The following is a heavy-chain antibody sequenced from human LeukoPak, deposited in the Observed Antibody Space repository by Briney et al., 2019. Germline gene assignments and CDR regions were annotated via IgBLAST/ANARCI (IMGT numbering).Heavy chain of an antibody. Sequence: GASVKVSCKVSGYTLTELSMHWVRQAPGKGLEWMGGFDPEDGETIYAQKFQGRVTITRNTSISTAYMELSSLRSEDTAVYYCARGLLAARLSYYYYYMDVWGKGTTVTVSS. D-gene: IGHD6-6*01. V-gene: IGHV1-24*01. CDR1: GYTLTELS. CDR3: ARGLLAARLSYYYYYMDV. CDR2: FDPEDGET. J-gene: IGHJ6*03.